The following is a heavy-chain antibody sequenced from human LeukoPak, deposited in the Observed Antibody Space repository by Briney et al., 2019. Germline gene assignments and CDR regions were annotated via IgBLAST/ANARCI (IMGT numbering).Heavy chain of an antibody. CDR3: ARGFRYCSSTSCYVAY. CDR1: GFTFSSYE. D-gene: IGHD2-2*01. J-gene: IGHJ4*02. CDR2: ISSSGSTI. Sequence: PGGSLRLSCAASGFTFSSYEMAWVRQAPGKGLEWVSHISSSGSTIYYADSVKGRFTISRDNAKNSVYLQMNSLRAEDTAVYYCARGFRYCSSTSCYVAYWGQGTLVTVSP. V-gene: IGHV3-48*03.